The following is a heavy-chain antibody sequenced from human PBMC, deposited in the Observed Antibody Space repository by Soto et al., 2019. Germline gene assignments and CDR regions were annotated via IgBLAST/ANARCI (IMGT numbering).Heavy chain of an antibody. CDR1: GFTFRNYA. Sequence: EVQLLESGGGLVQPGGSLRLYCVASGFTFRNYAMSWVRQAPGKGLEWVSAIRGSATTTYYADSVKGRFTIYRDNSKNTLYLQMNSLRVEDTAIYYCANDILEVTPGMDVCGQGTTVTVSS. CDR2: IRGSATTT. D-gene: IGHD2-21*02. CDR3: ANDILEVTPGMDV. J-gene: IGHJ6*02. V-gene: IGHV3-23*01.